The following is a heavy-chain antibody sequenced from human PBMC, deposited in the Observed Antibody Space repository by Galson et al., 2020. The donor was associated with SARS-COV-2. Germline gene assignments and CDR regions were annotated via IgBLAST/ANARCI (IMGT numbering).Heavy chain of an antibody. V-gene: IGHV4-59*01. CDR3: ARDVRFLVRHYYYYGMDV. J-gene: IGHJ6*02. Sequence: SETLSLTCTVSGGSISSYYWSWIRQPPGKGLEWIGYIYYSGSTNYNPSLKSRVTISVDTSKNQFSLKLSSVTAADTAVYYCARDVRFLVRHYYYYGMDVWGQGTTVTVSS. D-gene: IGHD3-3*01. CDR1: GGSISSYY. CDR2: IYYSGST.